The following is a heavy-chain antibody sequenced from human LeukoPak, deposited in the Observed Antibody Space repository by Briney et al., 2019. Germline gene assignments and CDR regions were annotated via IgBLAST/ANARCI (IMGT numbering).Heavy chain of an antibody. J-gene: IGHJ3*02. CDR3: ARDLENGYIDPDDAFDI. CDR2: IIPIFGTA. V-gene: IGHV1-69*13. Sequence: ASVKVSCKASGYTFTSYYMHWVRQAPGQGLEWMGGIIPIFGTANYAQKFQGRVTITADESTSTAYMELSSLRSEDTAVYYCARDLENGYIDPDDAFDIWGQGTMVTVSS. D-gene: IGHD5-24*01. CDR1: GYTFTSYY.